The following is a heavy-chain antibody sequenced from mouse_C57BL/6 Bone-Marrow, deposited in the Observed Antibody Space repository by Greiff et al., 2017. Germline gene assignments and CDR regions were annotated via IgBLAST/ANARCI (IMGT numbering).Heavy chain of an antibody. CDR1: GYTFTDYY. J-gene: IGHJ4*01. CDR2: INPNNGGT. D-gene: IGHD2-1*01. V-gene: IGHV1-26*01. Sequence: EVQLQQSGPELVKPGASVKISCKASGYTFTDYYMNWVKQSHGKSLEWIGDINPNNGGTSYNQKFKGKATLTVDKSSSTAYMELRSLTSEDSAVYYCGLLMDYWGQGTSVTVSS. CDR3: GLLMDY.